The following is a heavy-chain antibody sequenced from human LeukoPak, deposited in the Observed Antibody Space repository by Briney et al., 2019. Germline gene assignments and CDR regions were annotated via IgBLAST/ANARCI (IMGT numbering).Heavy chain of an antibody. J-gene: IGHJ4*02. V-gene: IGHV3-23*01. D-gene: IGHD2-2*01. CDR3: AKGGYCSSTSCYALDY. CDR1: GFTFSSYA. Sequence: GGSLRLSCAASGFTFSSYAMSWVRQAPGKGLEWVSAISGSGVSTYYADSVKGRFTISRDNSKNTLYLQMNSLRAEDTAVYYCAKGGYCSSTSCYALDYWGQGTLVTVSS. CDR2: ISGSGVST.